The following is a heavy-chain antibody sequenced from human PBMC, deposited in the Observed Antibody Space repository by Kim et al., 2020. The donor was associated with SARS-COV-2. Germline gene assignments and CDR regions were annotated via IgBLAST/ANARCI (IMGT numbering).Heavy chain of an antibody. CDR3: ANRRISSSSLSYYFDY. CDR2: IYYSGST. V-gene: IGHV4-39*01. D-gene: IGHD6-6*01. J-gene: IGHJ4*02. Sequence: SETLSLTCTVSGGSISSSSYYWGWIRQPPGKGLEWIGSIYYSGSTYYNPSLKSRVTISVDTSKNQFSLKLSSVTAADTAVYYCANRRISSSSLSYYFDYWGQGTLVTVSS. CDR1: GGSISSSSYY.